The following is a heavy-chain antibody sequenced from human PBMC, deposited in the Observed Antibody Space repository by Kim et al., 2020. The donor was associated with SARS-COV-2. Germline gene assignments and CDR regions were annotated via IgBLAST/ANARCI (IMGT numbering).Heavy chain of an antibody. Sequence: SETLSLTCAVYGGSFSGYYWSWIRQPPGKGLEWIGEINHSGSTNYNPSLKSRVTISVDTSKNQFSLKLSSVTAADTAVYYCARGGPLRVSYYYDTRPRGLFDYWGQGTLVTVSS. V-gene: IGHV4-34*01. D-gene: IGHD3-22*01. CDR2: INHSGST. CDR3: ARGGPLRVSYYYDTRPRGLFDY. CDR1: GGSFSGYY. J-gene: IGHJ4*02.